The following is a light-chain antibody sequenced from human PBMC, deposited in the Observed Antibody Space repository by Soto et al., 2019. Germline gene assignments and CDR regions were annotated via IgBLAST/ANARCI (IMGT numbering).Light chain of an antibody. J-gene: IGLJ2*01. CDR2: EVS. V-gene: IGLV2-18*01. Sequence: QSALTQPPSVSGSPGQSVTISCTGSSSDVGSYNRVAWYQQPPGTAHKLMIYEVSNRPSGVPDRFSGSKSGKTASLTISGLQAEDEADYYCSLYTSSGTLVFGGRTKLTVL. CDR1: SSDVGSYNR. CDR3: SLYTSSGTLV.